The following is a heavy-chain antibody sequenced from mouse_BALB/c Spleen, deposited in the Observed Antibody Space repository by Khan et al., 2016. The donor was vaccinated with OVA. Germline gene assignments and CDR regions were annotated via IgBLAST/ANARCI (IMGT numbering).Heavy chain of an antibody. CDR1: GYSFTTYY. J-gene: IGHJ3*01. D-gene: IGHD2-2*01. CDR2: IDPFSGGT. CDR3: TRHGYVAWFTY. V-gene: IGHV1S135*01. Sequence: EVQLQQSGPELMKPGASVKISCKASGYSFTTYYIHWMMQSHGKSLEWIGYIDPFSGGTTYNQKFKGTATLTVDRSSSTAYIHLSNLTSEDSAVYYWTRHGYVAWFTYGGQGTLVTVSA.